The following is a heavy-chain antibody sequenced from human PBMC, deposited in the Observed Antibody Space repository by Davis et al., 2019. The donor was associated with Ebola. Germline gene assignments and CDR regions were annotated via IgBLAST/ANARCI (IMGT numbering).Heavy chain of an antibody. CDR3: ARDLLSGSSNWFDP. CDR1: GGSFSSGGYY. J-gene: IGHJ5*02. CDR2: IYYSGST. V-gene: IGHV4-31*03. Sequence: SETLSPPCTVPGGSFSSGGYYWRWIRQHPGKGLEWIGYIYYSGSTYYNPSLKSRVTISVDTSKNQFSLKLSSVTAADTAVYYCARDLLSGSSNWFDPWGQGTLVTVSS. D-gene: IGHD3-10*01.